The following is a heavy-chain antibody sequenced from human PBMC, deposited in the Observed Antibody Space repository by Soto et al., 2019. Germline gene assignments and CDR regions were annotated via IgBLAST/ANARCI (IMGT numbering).Heavy chain of an antibody. CDR3: ASGEDYGDYVSFDY. CDR2: IYHSGST. CDR1: GGSISSGGYS. V-gene: IGHV4-30-2*01. Sequence: PSETLSLTCAVSGGSISSGGYSWSWIRQPPGKGLEWIGYIYHSGSTYYNPSLKSRVTISVDRSKNQFSLKLSSVTAADTAVYYCASGEDYGDYVSFDYWGQGTLVTVSS. J-gene: IGHJ4*02. D-gene: IGHD4-17*01.